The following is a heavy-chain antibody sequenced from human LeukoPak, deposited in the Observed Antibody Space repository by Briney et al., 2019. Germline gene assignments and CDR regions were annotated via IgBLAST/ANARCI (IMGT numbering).Heavy chain of an antibody. CDR1: GGSINNYY. J-gene: IGHJ4*02. Sequence: PSETLSLTCTVSGGSINNYYWSWIRQTAGKGLEWVGRIYTSGSTDYNPSLESRVSISVDTSKNQFSLKLRSVTAADTAVYYCARESKTYDSDGYYHDYWGQGTLVTVSS. CDR3: ARESKTYDSDGYYHDY. D-gene: IGHD3-22*01. CDR2: IYTSGST. V-gene: IGHV4-4*07.